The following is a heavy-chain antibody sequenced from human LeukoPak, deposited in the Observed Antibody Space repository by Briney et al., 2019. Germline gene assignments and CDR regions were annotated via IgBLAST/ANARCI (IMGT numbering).Heavy chain of an antibody. Sequence: PGGSLRLSCAASGFTFSSYAMGWVRQAPGKGLEWVSGLSGSGGNTYYADSVKGRFTISRDNSKNTLSLQMNSLRAEDTAVYYCAREGIVGPTAYWGQGTLVTVSS. CDR3: AREGIVGPTAY. CDR2: LSGSGGNT. D-gene: IGHD1-26*01. V-gene: IGHV3-23*01. J-gene: IGHJ4*02. CDR1: GFTFSSYA.